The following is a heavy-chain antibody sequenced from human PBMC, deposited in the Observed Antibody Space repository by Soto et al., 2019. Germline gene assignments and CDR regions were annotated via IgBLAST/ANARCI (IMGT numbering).Heavy chain of an antibody. CDR3: ATTGTTGLDYYYYGMDV. J-gene: IGHJ6*02. D-gene: IGHD1-1*01. Sequence: PSETLSLTCIVSGGSISSYYWSWVRQPPGKGLEWVWVIYYSGSTNYNPSLKSRVTISVDTTKTQVSLKLRSVPAADTAVYYCATTGTTGLDYYYYGMDVWGQGTTVTVSS. CDR2: IYYSGST. CDR1: GGSISSYY. V-gene: IGHV4-59*01.